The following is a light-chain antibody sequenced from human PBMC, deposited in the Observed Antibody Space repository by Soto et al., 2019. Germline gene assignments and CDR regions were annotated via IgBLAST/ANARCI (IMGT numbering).Light chain of an antibody. CDR3: QQYDNWPPLT. Sequence: EIVMTQSPATLSVSPGERATLSCSASQSIGSNLAWYQQKPGQAPRLLIYGASNRATGVPARFSGSGSATEFTLTIGSLQSEDFAVYYCQQYDNWPPLTFAGGTKVEIK. CDR1: QSIGSN. V-gene: IGKV3-15*01. CDR2: GAS. J-gene: IGKJ4*01.